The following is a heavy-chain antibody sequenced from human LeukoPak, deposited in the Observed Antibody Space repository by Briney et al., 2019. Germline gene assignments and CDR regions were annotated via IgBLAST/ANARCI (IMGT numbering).Heavy chain of an antibody. CDR1: GFNFNYYA. V-gene: IGHV3-23*01. J-gene: IGHJ4*02. D-gene: IGHD5-18*01. CDR3: ARHDSFIPY. Sequence: GGSLRLSCAASGFNFNYYAMSWVRQAPGKGLEWVSGISDNEGRAYYTDSVKGRFTISRDRTKNTVYPQTHNLRADDTAVYFCARHDSFIPYWGQGTLVTVSS. CDR2: ISDNEGRA.